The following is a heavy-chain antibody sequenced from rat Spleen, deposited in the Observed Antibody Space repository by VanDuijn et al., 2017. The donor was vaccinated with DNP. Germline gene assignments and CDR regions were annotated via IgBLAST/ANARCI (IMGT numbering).Heavy chain of an antibody. D-gene: IGHD1-4*01. Sequence: EVLLQESGPGLVKPSQSLSLTCSVTFYSITSSNKWNWIRKFPENKLEWMGHINGAGSTNYNPSLKSRISITRDTSKNQFFLQVNSVTTEDTATYYCARKRLPGYNGYFDYWGQGVMVTVSS. CDR3: ARKRLPGYNGYFDY. J-gene: IGHJ2*01. V-gene: IGHV3-3*01. CDR2: INGAGST. CDR1: FYSITSSNK.